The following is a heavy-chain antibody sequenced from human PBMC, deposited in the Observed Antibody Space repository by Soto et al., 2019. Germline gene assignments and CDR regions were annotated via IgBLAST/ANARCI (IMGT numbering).Heavy chain of an antibody. CDR2: ISYTGANT. J-gene: IGHJ6*01. V-gene: IGHV3-30*18. CDR3: AKHMD. Sequence: PGRTPRISCVASGFTFGRYAMHWVRQFPGRGLEWVAVISYTGANTYYVGSVRGRFTISRDNSKDTLYLQMNSLRAEDTAMYFCAKHMD. CDR1: GFTFGRYA.